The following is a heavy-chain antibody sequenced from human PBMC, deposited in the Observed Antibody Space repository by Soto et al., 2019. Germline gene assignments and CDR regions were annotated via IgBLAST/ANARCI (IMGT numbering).Heavy chain of an antibody. Sequence: SETLSLTCTVSGGSISSYYWSWIRQPPGKGLEWIGYIYYSGSTNYNPSLKSRVTVSVDTSKNQFSLKLSSVTAADTAAYYCATMYYSESKEALEMWGQGTMVTVSS. J-gene: IGHJ3*02. D-gene: IGHD3-22*01. CDR3: ATMYYSESKEALEM. CDR1: GGSISSYY. CDR2: IYYSGST. V-gene: IGHV4-59*01.